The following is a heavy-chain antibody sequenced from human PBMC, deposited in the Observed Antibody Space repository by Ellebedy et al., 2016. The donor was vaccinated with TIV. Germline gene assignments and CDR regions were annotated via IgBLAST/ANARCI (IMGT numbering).Heavy chain of an antibody. CDR2: IFHSGSI. CDR3: ARAAIYGSASFFRLGPPRRLYHFDY. CDR1: VPSITGYH. V-gene: IGHV4-34*12. Sequence: SETLSLXXEIDVPSITGYHWAWVRQPPGKGLEWIGSIFHSGSINYNPSLKSRAIISMDTSKNRFSLRLTSVTAADTAVYYCARAAIYGSASFFRLGPPRRLYHFDYWGQGIMVTVSS. J-gene: IGHJ4*02. D-gene: IGHD3-10*01.